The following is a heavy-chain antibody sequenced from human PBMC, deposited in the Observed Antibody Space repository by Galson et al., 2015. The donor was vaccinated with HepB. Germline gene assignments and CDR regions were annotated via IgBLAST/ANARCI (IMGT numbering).Heavy chain of an antibody. CDR3: ARVMTNYQDWFDP. V-gene: IGHV3-7*01. J-gene: IGHJ5*02. CDR1: GFTFSSYW. Sequence: SLRLSCAASGFTFSSYWMSWVRQAPGKGLEWVANIKQDGSEKYYVDSVKGRFTISRDNAKNSLYLQMNSLRAEDTAVYYCARVMTNYQDWFDPWGQGTLVTVSS. CDR2: IKQDGSEK. D-gene: IGHD3-16*01.